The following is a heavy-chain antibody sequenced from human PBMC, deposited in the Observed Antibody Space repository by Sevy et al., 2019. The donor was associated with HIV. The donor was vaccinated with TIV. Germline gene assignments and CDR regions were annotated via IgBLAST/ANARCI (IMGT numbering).Heavy chain of an antibody. CDR3: ARGHYAMDV. CDR1: EFIFSNYW. J-gene: IGHJ6*02. V-gene: IGHV3-7*03. CDR2: IKLDGSDK. Sequence: GGSLRLSCTASEFIFSNYWMSWVRQTSGQGLEWVATIKLDGSDKYYGDSVKGRFTISRDNSKKSLYLQMNSLRAEDTAVYFCARGHYAMDVWGQGTTVTVSS.